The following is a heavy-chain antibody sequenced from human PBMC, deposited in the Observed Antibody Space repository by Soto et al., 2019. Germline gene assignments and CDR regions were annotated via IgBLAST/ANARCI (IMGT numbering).Heavy chain of an antibody. CDR1: GGSISSGGYS. CDR2: TYHTGTA. V-gene: IGHV4-30-2*01. D-gene: IGHD2-2*01. Sequence: PSETLSLTCAVSGGSISSGGYSWTWIRQPPGKGLEWVGHTYHTGTAYYSPSLKSRVTISVDTSKNQFSLKLSSVTAADTAVYYCARVPDRWGQGTLVTVSS. J-gene: IGHJ5*02. CDR3: ARVPDR.